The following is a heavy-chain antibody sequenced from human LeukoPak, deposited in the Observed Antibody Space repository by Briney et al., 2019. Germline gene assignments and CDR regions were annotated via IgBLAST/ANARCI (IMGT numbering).Heavy chain of an antibody. CDR2: INAGNGNA. J-gene: IGHJ4*02. V-gene: IGHV1-3*01. CDR1: GYTFTSYA. Sequence: ASVKVSCKASGYTFTSYAMHWVRQAPGQRLEWMGWINAGNGNAKYSQKFQGRVTITRDPSASTAYMELSSLRSEDTAVYYCARDRSIYYYDSSGSLPYYFDYWGQGTLVTVSS. D-gene: IGHD3-22*01. CDR3: ARDRSIYYYDSSGSLPYYFDY.